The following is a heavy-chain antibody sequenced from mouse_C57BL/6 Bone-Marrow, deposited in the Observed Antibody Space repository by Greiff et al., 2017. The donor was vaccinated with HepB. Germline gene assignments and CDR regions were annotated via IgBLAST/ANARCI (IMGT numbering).Heavy chain of an antibody. CDR1: GYSITSGYY. CDR3: ARGQFITTVVPFAY. D-gene: IGHD1-1*01. Sequence: EVKVEESGPGLVKPSQSLSLTCSVTGYSITSGYYWNWIRQFPGNKLEWMGYISYDGSNNYNPSLKNRISITRDTSKNQFFLKLNSVTTEDTATYYCARGQFITTVVPFAYWGQGTLVTVSA. CDR2: ISYDGSN. J-gene: IGHJ3*01. V-gene: IGHV3-6*01.